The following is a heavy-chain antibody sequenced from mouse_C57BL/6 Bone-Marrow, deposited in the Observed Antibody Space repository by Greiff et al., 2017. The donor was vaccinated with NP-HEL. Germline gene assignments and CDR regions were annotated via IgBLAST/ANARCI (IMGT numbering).Heavy chain of an antibody. Sequence: VQLQQPGTELVKPGASVKLSCKASGYTFTSYWMHRVKQRPGQGLEWIGNINPSNGGTNYNEKFKSKATLTVDKSSSTAYMQLSSLTSEDSAVYYCARRGMVTTGYYAMDYWGQGTSVTVSS. D-gene: IGHD2-2*01. CDR3: ARRGMVTTGYYAMDY. J-gene: IGHJ4*01. CDR1: GYTFTSYW. V-gene: IGHV1-53*01. CDR2: INPSNGGT.